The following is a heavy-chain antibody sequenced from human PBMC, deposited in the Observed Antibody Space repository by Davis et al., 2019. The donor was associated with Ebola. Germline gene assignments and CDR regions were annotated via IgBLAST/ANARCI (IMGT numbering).Heavy chain of an antibody. J-gene: IGHJ5*02. V-gene: IGHV3-33*01. CDR1: GFTFSSYG. D-gene: IGHD6-19*01. Sequence: PGGSLRLSCAASGFTFSSYGMYWVRQAPGKGLEWVAVIWYDGSNKYYADSVKGRFTISRDNAKNSIFLQMNSLRADDTAIYYCARGHSSDWYPRNNWFAPWGQGTLVTVSS. CDR3: ARGHSSDWYPRNNWFAP. CDR2: IWYDGSNK.